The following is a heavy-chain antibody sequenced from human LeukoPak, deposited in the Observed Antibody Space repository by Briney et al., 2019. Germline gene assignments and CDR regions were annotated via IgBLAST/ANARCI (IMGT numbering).Heavy chain of an antibody. J-gene: IGHJ4*02. Sequence: GGSLRLSCSASGFTFSRYAMHWVRQAPGKGLEYVSAISSNGGSTYYADSVKGRFTTSRDNSKNTLYLQMSSLRAEDTAVYYCVKDGSGSYYTYYFDYWGQGTLVTVSS. CDR1: GFTFSRYA. D-gene: IGHD3-10*01. CDR2: ISSNGGST. V-gene: IGHV3-64D*06. CDR3: VKDGSGSYYTYYFDY.